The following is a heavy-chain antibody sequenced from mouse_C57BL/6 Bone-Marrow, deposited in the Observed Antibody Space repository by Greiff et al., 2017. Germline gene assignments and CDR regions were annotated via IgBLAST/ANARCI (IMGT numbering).Heavy chain of an antibody. CDR3: ARDKDDYDEAWFAY. D-gene: IGHD2-4*01. CDR1: GFTFSSYA. J-gene: IGHJ3*01. CDR2: ISDGGSYT. Sequence: EVQRVESGGGLVKPGGSLKLSCAASGFTFSSYAMSWVRQTPEKRLEWVATISDGGSYTYYPDNVKGRFTISRDNAKNNLYLQMSHLKSEDTAMYYCARDKDDYDEAWFAYWGQGTLVTVSA. V-gene: IGHV5-4*01.